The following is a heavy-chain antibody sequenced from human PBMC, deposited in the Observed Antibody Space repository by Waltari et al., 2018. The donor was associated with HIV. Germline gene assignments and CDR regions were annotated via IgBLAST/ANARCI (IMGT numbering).Heavy chain of an antibody. CDR3: ARELPCAGDCYLEPLDY. CDR1: GFTFSNYW. V-gene: IGHV3-74*01. J-gene: IGHJ4*02. CDR2: IRSDGSTT. D-gene: IGHD2-21*02. Sequence: EVQLVESGGTLVQPGGSLRLSCAASGFTFSNYWVHWVRQVPGKVLVWVSRIRSDGSTTNYADFVQGRFTISRDNAKNTLYLQLNSLRADDTAVYYCARELPCAGDCYLEPLDYWGQGTLVTVSS.